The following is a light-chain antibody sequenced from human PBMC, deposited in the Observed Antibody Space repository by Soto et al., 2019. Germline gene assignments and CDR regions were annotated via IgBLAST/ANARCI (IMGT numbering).Light chain of an antibody. CDR3: QKYNSALWA. J-gene: IGKJ1*01. CDR1: QGISNY. CDR2: AAS. Sequence: DIQMTQSPSTLSGSVGDRVTITCRASQGISNYLAWYQQKPGKVPELLIYAASTLQSGVPSRFSGSGSGTDFTLTISNLQPEDVATYYCQKYNSALWAFGQGTKVDIK. V-gene: IGKV1-27*01.